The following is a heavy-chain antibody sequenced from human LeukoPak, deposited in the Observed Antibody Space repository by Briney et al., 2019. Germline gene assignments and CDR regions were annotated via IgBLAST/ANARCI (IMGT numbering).Heavy chain of an antibody. CDR3: AKDLTPTTVTTLDY. CDR2: IRYDGSNK. CDR1: GFTFSSYG. V-gene: IGHV3-30*02. D-gene: IGHD4-11*01. J-gene: IGHJ4*02. Sequence: GGSLRLSCAASGFTFSSYGMHWVRQAPGKGLELVAFIRYDGSNKYYADSVKGRFTISRDNSKNTLYLQMNSLRAEDTAVYYCAKDLTPTTVTTLDYWGQGTLVTVSS.